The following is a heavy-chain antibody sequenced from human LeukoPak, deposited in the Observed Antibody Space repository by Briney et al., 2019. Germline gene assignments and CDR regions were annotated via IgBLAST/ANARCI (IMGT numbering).Heavy chain of an antibody. CDR2: IYPGVSDT. D-gene: IGHD4-4*01. CDR1: GYSFTSYW. J-gene: IGHJ4*02. V-gene: IGHV5-51*01. Sequence: GESLKISCKGSGYSFTSYWIGWVRQMPGKGLEWMGIIYPGVSDTRYSPSFQGQVTISADKSINTAYLQWNSLKASDTAMYYCARPVDSSHTWYYFDYWGQGTLVTVSS. CDR3: ARPVDSSHTWYYFDY.